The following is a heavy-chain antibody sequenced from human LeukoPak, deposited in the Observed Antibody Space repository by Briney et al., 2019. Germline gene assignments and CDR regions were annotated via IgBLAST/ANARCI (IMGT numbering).Heavy chain of an antibody. J-gene: IGHJ5*02. Sequence: GGSLRLSCAASGFTFSDYYMSWIRQAPGKGLEWVSYISSSGSTIYYADSVKGRFTISRDNSQNTLYLQMNSLGAEDTAMYYCAKDRIASPPQGRFDPWGQGTLVTVSS. V-gene: IGHV3-11*01. D-gene: IGHD2-15*01. CDR1: GFTFSDYY. CDR2: ISSSGSTI. CDR3: AKDRIASPPQGRFDP.